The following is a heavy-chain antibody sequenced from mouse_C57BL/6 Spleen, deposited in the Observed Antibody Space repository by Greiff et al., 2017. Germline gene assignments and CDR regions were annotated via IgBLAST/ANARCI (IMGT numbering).Heavy chain of an antibody. CDR3: ARGCLLDTMDY. V-gene: IGHV1-55*01. D-gene: IGHD1-1*01. CDR2: IYPGSGST. CDR1: GYTFTSYW. J-gene: IGHJ4*01. Sequence: QVQLQQPGAELVKPGASVKMSCKASGYTFTSYWITWVKQRPGQGLEWIGDIYPGSGSTNYNEKFKSKAILPGDTTYSTAFMQLSSLTTENSAVYYSARGCLLDTMDYWGQGTSITVSS.